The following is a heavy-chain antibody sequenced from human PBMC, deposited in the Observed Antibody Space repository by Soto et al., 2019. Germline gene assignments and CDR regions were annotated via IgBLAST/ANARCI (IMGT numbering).Heavy chain of an antibody. V-gene: IGHV5-51*01. CDR3: ATWVDYGDFEGFDF. Sequence: GESLKISCKDSGYSFSSHWIGWVRQMPGKGLEWMGVIYPGDSDTRYSRSFQGQVTMTWDTSITTAYLDLTRLTTNDTATYFCATWVDYGDFEGFDFWGQGTLVTVSS. D-gene: IGHD4-17*01. CDR2: IYPGDSDT. CDR1: GYSFSSHW. J-gene: IGHJ4*02.